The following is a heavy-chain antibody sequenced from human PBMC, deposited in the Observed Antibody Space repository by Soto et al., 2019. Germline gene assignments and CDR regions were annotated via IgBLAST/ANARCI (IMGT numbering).Heavy chain of an antibody. CDR3: AKEKGYCTNGVCPFDY. J-gene: IGHJ4*02. D-gene: IGHD2-8*01. CDR1: GFTFSSYA. CDR2: ISGSGGST. V-gene: IGHV3-23*01. Sequence: EVQLLESGGGLVQPGGSLRLSCAASGFTFSSYAMSWVRQAPGKGLEWVSAISGSGGSTYYADSVKGRFTISRDNSENTLYLQMNSLRAEDTAVYYCAKEKGYCTNGVCPFDYWGQGTLVTVSS.